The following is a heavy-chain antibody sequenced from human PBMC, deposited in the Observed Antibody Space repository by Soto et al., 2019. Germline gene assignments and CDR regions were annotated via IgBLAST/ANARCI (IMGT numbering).Heavy chain of an antibody. Sequence: QVQLQESGPGLVKPSETLFLTCTVSGGSISSYCWSWIRQPPGKGLEWIGYIYYSGSTNYNPSLKSRVTISVDTSKNQFSLKLSSVTAADTAVYYCAGSGSSPYYYYYGMDVWGQGTTVTVSS. CDR3: AGSGSSPYYYYYGMDV. CDR2: IYYSGST. J-gene: IGHJ6*02. V-gene: IGHV4-59*01. D-gene: IGHD3-10*01. CDR1: GGSISSYC.